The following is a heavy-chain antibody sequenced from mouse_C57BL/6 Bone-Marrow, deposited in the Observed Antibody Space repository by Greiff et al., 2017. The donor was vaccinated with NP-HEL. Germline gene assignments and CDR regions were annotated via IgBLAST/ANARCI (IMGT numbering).Heavy chain of an antibody. Sequence: EVQLQQSGPELVKPGASVKISCKASGYTFTDYYMNWVKQSHGKSLEWIGDINPNNGGTSYNQKFKGKATLTVDKSSSTAYMELRSLTSEDSAVYYCARRMDYYGSSFAYWGQGTLVTVSA. V-gene: IGHV1-26*01. J-gene: IGHJ3*01. CDR2: INPNNGGT. CDR1: GYTFTDYY. D-gene: IGHD1-1*01. CDR3: ARRMDYYGSSFAY.